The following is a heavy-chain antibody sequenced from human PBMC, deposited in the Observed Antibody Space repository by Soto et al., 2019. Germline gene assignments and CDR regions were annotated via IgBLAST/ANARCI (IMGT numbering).Heavy chain of an antibody. CDR2: IYHSGST. J-gene: IGHJ4*02. CDR3: ARSQTTVTSYDY. CDR1: GRSIITGGDS. D-gene: IGHD4-17*01. Sequence: SETLSLTCAVFGRSIITGGDSRSWIRQPPGKGLEWIGYIYHSGSTYYNPSLKSRVTISVDRSKSQLSLKLSSVTAADTAVYYCARSQTTVTSYDYWGQGTLVTVSS. V-gene: IGHV4-30-2*01.